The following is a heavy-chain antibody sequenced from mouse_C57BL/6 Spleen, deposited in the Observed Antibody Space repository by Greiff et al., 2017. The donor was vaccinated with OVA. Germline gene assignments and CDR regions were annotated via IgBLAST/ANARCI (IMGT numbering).Heavy chain of an antibody. D-gene: IGHD1-1*01. CDR3: ARYGSTPYAMDY. CDR1: GYSFTGYY. J-gene: IGHJ4*01. Sequence: EVQLQQSGPELVKPGASVKISCKASGYSFTGYYMNWVKQSPEKSLEWIGEINPSTGGTTYNQKFKAKATLTVDKSSSTAYMQLKSLTSEDSAVYYCARYGSTPYAMDYWGQGTSVTVSS. CDR2: INPSTGGT. V-gene: IGHV1-42*01.